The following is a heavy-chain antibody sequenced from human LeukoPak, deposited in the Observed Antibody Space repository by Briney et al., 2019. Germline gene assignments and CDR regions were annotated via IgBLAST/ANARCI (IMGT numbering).Heavy chain of an antibody. J-gene: IGHJ4*02. Sequence: GGCLRLSCAASGFTFNSFSMNWVRQAPGQGLEWVSYISSTSITIYYADSVKGRFTISRDNAKNSLYLQMNSLRDEDTAVYYCARDRPNREPLFHFDFWGRGTLVTVSS. CDR1: GFTFNSFS. CDR3: ARDRPNREPLFHFDF. CDR2: ISSTSITI. V-gene: IGHV3-48*02. D-gene: IGHD1-26*01.